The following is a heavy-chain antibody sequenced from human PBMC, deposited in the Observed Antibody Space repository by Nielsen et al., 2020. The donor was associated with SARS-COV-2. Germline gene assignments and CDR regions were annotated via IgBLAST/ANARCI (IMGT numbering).Heavy chain of an antibody. CDR1: GFTFDDYA. CDR3: AKAQDPFGSSGWY. CDR2: ISWNSGSI. J-gene: IGHJ4*02. Sequence: GGSLRLSCAASGFTFDDYAMHWVRQAQGKGLEWDSGISWNSGSIGYADSVQGRFTISRDNAKNSLYLQMNSLRAEDTALYYCAKAQDPFGSSGWYWGQGTLVTVSS. D-gene: IGHD6-19*01. V-gene: IGHV3-9*01.